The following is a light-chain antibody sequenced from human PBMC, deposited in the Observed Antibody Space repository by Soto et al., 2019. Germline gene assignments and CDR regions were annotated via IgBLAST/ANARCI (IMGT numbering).Light chain of an antibody. CDR3: QQYNNWPRT. V-gene: IGKV3-15*01. Sequence: EIVLTQSPVTLSLSRGERAALSCRASQSVSSSYLAWYHQKPGKAPRLVIYGASTRATGIPARFSGSGSGTEFTLTINSLQSEDFEVYYCQQYNNWPRTFGQGTKVDIK. J-gene: IGKJ1*01. CDR1: QSVSSSY. CDR2: GAS.